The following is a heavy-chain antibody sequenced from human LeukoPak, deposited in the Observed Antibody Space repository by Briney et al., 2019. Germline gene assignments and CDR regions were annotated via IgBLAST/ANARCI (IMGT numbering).Heavy chain of an antibody. CDR1: GFTFSSYW. CDR2: IKQDGSEK. D-gene: IGHD4-23*01. CDR3: ARMGGYGGKGEGAFDI. V-gene: IGHV3-7*01. Sequence: PGGPLRLSCAASGFTFSSYWMSWVRQAPGKGLEWVANIKQDGSEKYYVDSVKGRFTISRDNAKNSLYLQMNSLRAEDTAVYYCARMGGYGGKGEGAFDIWGQGTMVTVSS. J-gene: IGHJ3*02.